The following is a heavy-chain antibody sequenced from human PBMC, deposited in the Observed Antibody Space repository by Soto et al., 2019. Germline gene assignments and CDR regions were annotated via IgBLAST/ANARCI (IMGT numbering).Heavy chain of an antibody. V-gene: IGHV3-33*08. D-gene: IGHD6-19*01. CDR2: IWYDGSNK. CDR3: ERDRAQLAPAYYFDY. CDR1: GFTFSNYA. J-gene: IGHJ4*02. Sequence: GGSLRLSCVASGFTFSNYAMSWVRQAPGKGLEWVAGIWYDGSNKYYADSVKGRFTISRDNSKNTLYLQMNSLRAEDTAVYYCERDRAQLAPAYYFDYWGQGTLVTVSS.